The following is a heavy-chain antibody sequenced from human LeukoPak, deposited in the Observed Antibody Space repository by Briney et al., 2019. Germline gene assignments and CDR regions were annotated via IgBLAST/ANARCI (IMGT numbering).Heavy chain of an antibody. CDR1: GFTFSNYW. D-gene: IGHD3-22*01. Sequence: PGGSLRLSCAASGFTFSNYWMHWVRQAPGKGLVRVSRINSDGSTTIYADSVKGRFTISRDNSKNTLFLQMNSLRAEDTAIYYCTTPPNDSSGYYYLGFDYWGRGTLVTVSS. CDR2: INSDGSTT. CDR3: TTPPNDSSGYYYLGFDY. J-gene: IGHJ4*02. V-gene: IGHV3-74*01.